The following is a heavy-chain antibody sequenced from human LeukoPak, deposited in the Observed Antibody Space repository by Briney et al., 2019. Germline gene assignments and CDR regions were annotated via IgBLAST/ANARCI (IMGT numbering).Heavy chain of an antibody. Sequence: PSETLSLTCTVSGGSISSYYWSWIRQPPGKGLEWIGRIYTSGSTNYNPSLKSRVTMSVDTSKNQFSLKLSSVTAADTAVYYCARSGMVRGVIFDYWGQGTLVTVSS. CDR3: ARSGMVRGVIFDY. V-gene: IGHV4-4*07. CDR1: GGSISSYY. CDR2: IYTSGST. D-gene: IGHD3-10*01. J-gene: IGHJ4*02.